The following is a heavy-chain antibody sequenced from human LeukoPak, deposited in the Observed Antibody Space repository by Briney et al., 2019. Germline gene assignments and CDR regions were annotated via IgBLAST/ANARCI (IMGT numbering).Heavy chain of an antibody. CDR2: IYYSGST. Sequence: SETLSLTCTVSGGSISSGDYYWSWIRQPPGKGLEWIGYIYYSGSTYYNPSLKSRVTTSVDTSKNQFSLKLSSVTAADTAVYYCARVEIGIGALFDYWGQGTLVTVSS. CDR1: GGSISSGDYY. V-gene: IGHV4-30-4*01. D-gene: IGHD3-10*01. J-gene: IGHJ4*02. CDR3: ARVEIGIGALFDY.